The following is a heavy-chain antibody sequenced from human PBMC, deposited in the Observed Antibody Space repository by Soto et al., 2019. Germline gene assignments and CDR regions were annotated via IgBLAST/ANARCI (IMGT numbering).Heavy chain of an antibody. J-gene: IGHJ4*02. CDR1: GGSISSYY. D-gene: IGHD3-9*01. Sequence: QVRLQESGPGLVKPSETLSLTCAVSGGSISSYYWSWIRQPPGRGLAWIGDIYYSGNTNYNPSLKCRVTISVVRSKGPFSLEVTSVTAADTAVYYCARGLSYHDVLTGRGWVFYFDYWGQGTLVTVPS. CDR3: ARGLSYHDVLTGRGWVFYFDY. CDR2: IYYSGNT. V-gene: IGHV4-59*01.